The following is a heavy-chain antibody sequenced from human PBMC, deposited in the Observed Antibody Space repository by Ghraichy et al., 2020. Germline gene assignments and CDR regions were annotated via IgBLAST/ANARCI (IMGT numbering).Heavy chain of an antibody. J-gene: IGHJ3*02. V-gene: IGHV4-59*01. CDR3: ARARAIDYGGQSGRAFDI. CDR1: GGSISSYY. CDR2: LYYSGSP. Sequence: SETLSLTCTVSGGSISSYYWSWIRQPPGKGLEWIGYLYYSGSPNYNPSLKSRVTISVDTSKNQFSLKLSSVTAADTAVYYCARARAIDYGGQSGRAFDIWGQGTMVTVSS. D-gene: IGHD4-23*01.